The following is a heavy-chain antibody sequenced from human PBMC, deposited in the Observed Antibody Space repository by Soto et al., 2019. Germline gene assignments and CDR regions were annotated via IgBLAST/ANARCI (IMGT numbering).Heavy chain of an antibody. Sequence: SETLSLTCTVSGGSISSYYWSWIRQPPGKGLEWIGYIYYSGSTNYNPSLKSRVTISVDTSKNQFSLKLSSVTAADTAVYYCARVRRGGFYDFWSGAWFDPWGQGTLVTVSS. CDR3: ARVRRGGFYDFWSGAWFDP. CDR2: IYYSGST. CDR1: GGSISSYY. V-gene: IGHV4-59*01. J-gene: IGHJ5*02. D-gene: IGHD3-3*01.